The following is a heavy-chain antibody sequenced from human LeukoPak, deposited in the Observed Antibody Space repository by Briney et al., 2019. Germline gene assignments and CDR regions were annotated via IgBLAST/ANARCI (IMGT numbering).Heavy chain of an antibody. J-gene: IGHJ6*03. CDR3: ARDSSGWSGGDYYYYMDT. Sequence: PSETLPLMCTVSGGSISSYYRSWIRQPPGKGLEWIGYIYYIGSTNYNPSLKSRVTISVDTSKNQFSLKLSSVTAADTAVYYCARDSSGWSGGDYYYYMDTWGEGKTVTVSS. CDR1: GGSISSYY. CDR2: IYYIGST. D-gene: IGHD6-19*01. V-gene: IGHV4-59*01.